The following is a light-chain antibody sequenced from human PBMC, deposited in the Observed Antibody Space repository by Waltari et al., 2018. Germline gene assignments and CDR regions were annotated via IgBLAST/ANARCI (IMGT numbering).Light chain of an antibody. CDR3: TSYTSRHSLV. V-gene: IGLV2-14*03. CDR2: DVS. J-gene: IGLJ1*01. Sequence: QSALTQPASVSGSPGQSITISCTVTSRAVGDYDWVSWYQQHPGKAPKVVIFDVSYRPSGVSNRFSGSKSGNTASLTISGLQAEDEADYYCTSYTSRHSLVFGTGTKVTVL. CDR1: SRAVGDYDW.